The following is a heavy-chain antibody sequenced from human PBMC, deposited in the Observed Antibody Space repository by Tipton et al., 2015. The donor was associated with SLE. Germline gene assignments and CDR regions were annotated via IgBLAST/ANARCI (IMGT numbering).Heavy chain of an antibody. V-gene: IGHV4-39*07. J-gene: IGHJ6*02. D-gene: IGHD4-17*01. CDR3: ARTRDGDYVYYYYGMDV. CDR1: GASISSNDYY. CDR2: IYYSGST. Sequence: TLSLTCTVSGASISSNDYYWAWIRQPPGKGLEWIGSIYYSGSTYYNPSLKSRVTISVDTSKNQFSLKLSSVTAADTAVYYCARTRDGDYVYYYYGMDVWGQGTTVTVPS.